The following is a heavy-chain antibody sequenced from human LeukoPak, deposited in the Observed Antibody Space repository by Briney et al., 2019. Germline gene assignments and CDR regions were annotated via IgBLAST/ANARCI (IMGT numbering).Heavy chain of an antibody. V-gene: IGHV4-39*01. CDR2: IYYSGST. J-gene: IGHJ5*02. D-gene: IGHD3-10*01. Sequence: RPSETLSLTCTVSGGSISSSSYYWGWIRQPPGKGLEWIGSIYYSGSTYYNPSLKSRVTISVDTSKNQFSLKLSSVTAADTAVYYCARHGASLLWFGPYNWFDPWGQGTLVTVSS. CDR3: ARHGASLLWFGPYNWFDP. CDR1: GGSISSSSYY.